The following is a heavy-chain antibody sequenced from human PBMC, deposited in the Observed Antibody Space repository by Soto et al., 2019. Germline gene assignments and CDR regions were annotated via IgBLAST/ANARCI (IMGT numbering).Heavy chain of an antibody. CDR1: GFTVSSNY. V-gene: IGHV3-53*04. J-gene: IGHJ6*03. CDR2: FYSGGST. Sequence: EVQLVESGGGLVQPGGSLRLSCAASGFTVSSNYMSWVRQAPGKGLEWVSVFYSGGSTYYADSVKGRFTISRHNSKNTLYLQMNSLRAEDTAVYYCARTYGSGSYYRDYYYYYYMDVWGKGTTVTVSS. CDR3: ARTYGSGSYYRDYYYYYYMDV. D-gene: IGHD3-10*01.